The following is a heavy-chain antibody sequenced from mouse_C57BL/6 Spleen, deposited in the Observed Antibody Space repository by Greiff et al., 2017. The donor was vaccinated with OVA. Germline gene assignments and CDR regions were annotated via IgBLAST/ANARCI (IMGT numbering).Heavy chain of an antibody. D-gene: IGHD1-1*01. CDR1: GYSITSGYY. J-gene: IGHJ1*03. V-gene: IGHV3-6*01. Sequence: EVQRVESGPGLVKPSQSLSLTCSVTGYSITSGYYWNWIRQFPGNKLEWMGYISYDGSNNYNPSLKNRISITRDTSKNQFFLKLNSVTTEDTATYYCARDRVTTVVAHWYFDVWGTGTTVTVSS. CDR2: ISYDGSN. CDR3: ARDRVTTVVAHWYFDV.